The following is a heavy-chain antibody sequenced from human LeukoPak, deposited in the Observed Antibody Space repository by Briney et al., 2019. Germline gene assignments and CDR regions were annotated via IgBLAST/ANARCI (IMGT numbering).Heavy chain of an antibody. Sequence: GGSLRLSSAASGFTFCVYWMSWVRQALGKGLEWVANIKPDGNEKYYVDSVKGRLTNSRDNAKNSLFLQMSSLRAEDTAVYYCARTRRSANTWYYFDYWGQGTLVTVSS. J-gene: IGHJ4*02. D-gene: IGHD4/OR15-4a*01. CDR3: ARTRRSANTWYYFDY. CDR2: IKPDGNEK. CDR1: GFTFCVYW. V-gene: IGHV3-7*05.